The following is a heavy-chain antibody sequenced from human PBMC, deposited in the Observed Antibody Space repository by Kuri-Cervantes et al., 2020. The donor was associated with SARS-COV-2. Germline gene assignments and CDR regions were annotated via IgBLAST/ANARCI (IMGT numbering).Heavy chain of an antibody. J-gene: IGHJ4*02. CDR1: GFTFSSYA. V-gene: IGHV3-30-3*01. Sequence: GGSLRLSCAASGFTFSSYAMHWVRQAPGKGLEWVAVISYDGSNKYYADSVKGRFTISRDNSKNTLYLQMNSLRAEDTAVYYCARDSGTTVVTPGYFDYWCQGTLVTVSS. CDR2: ISYDGSNK. CDR3: ARDSGTTVVTPGYFDY. D-gene: IGHD4-23*01.